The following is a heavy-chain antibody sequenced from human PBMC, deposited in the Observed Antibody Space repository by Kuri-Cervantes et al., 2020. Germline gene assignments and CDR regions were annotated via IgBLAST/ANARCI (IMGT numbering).Heavy chain of an antibody. D-gene: IGHD1-26*01. J-gene: IGHJ3*02. V-gene: IGHV3-21*01. CDR1: GFTFNRHT. Sequence: GGSLRLSCTASGFTFNRHTMTWVRQAPGKGLEWVSSISTTSTYIFYADSMKGRFTISRDNAENSLYLQMNSLRAEDTAVYYCARDGSPGAFDIWGQGTMVTGSS. CDR2: ISTTSTYI. CDR3: ARDGSPGAFDI.